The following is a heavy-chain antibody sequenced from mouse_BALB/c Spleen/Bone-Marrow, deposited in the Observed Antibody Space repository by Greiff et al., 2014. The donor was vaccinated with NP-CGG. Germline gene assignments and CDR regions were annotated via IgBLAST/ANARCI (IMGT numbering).Heavy chain of an antibody. CDR3: ARDGNYRYAMDY. D-gene: IGHD2-1*01. CDR2: INPSNGRT. J-gene: IGHJ4*01. CDR1: GFTFTSYW. Sequence: LVESGAELVKPGASVKLSCMASGFTFTSYWIHWVKQRPGQGPEWIGEINPSNGRTNYNEKFKGKATLTEDKSSSTAYMQLSSLTSEDSAVYYCARDGNYRYAMDYWGQGTSVTVSS. V-gene: IGHV1S81*02.